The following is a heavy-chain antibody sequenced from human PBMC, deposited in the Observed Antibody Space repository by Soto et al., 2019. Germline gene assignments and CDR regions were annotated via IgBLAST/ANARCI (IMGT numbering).Heavy chain of an antibody. V-gene: IGHV2-5*02. CDR3: SHRITDRTYWYVRYFDP. Sequence: QITLKESGPTLVEPTETLTLTCSFSGFSLTTSGVGVGWLRQAPGKALECLGIIYWDDDKRYNPSLKNRLTISNYTSTNQVLLSMTYTEPENTATSFYSHRITDRTYWYVRYFDPWGPGTLVTVS. J-gene: IGHJ5*02. CDR1: GFSLTTSGVG. CDR2: IYWDDDK. D-gene: IGHD2-8*02.